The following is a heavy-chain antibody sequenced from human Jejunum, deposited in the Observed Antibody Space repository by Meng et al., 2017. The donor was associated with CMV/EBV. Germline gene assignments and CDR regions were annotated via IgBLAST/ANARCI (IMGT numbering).Heavy chain of an antibody. CDR1: GYTVTDYG. D-gene: IGHD2-8*01. V-gene: IGHV7-4-1*02. CDR2: INTNTGNP. Sequence: CQASGYTVTDYGINWMRQAPGQGREWMGWINTNTGNPTYAHGFTGRFVFSLDTSVSTAYVEISGLKAEDTAVYYCARYGLVLGKFDYWGQGTLVTVSS. CDR3: ARYGLVLGKFDY. J-gene: IGHJ4*02.